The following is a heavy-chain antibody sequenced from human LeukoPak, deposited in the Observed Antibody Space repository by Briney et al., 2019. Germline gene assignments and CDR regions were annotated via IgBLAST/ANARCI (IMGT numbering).Heavy chain of an antibody. D-gene: IGHD2-8*01. V-gene: IGHV3-21*01. Sequence: ETLSLTCAVSGGSISSSNWWSWVRQAPGKGLEWVSSISSSSSYIYYADSVKGRFTISRDNAKNSLYLQMNSLRAEDTAVYYCARARMLFSAFDIWGQGTMVTVSS. CDR3: ARARMLFSAFDI. J-gene: IGHJ3*02. CDR1: GGSISSSN. CDR2: ISSSSSYI.